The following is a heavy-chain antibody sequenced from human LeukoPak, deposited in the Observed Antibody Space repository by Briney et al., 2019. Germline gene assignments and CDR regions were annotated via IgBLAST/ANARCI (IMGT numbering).Heavy chain of an antibody. J-gene: IGHJ4*02. D-gene: IGHD4-11*01. CDR2: ISAYNGNT. CDR1: GYTFTSYG. Sequence: ASVKVSRKASGYTFTSYGISWVRQAPGQGLEWMGWISAYNGNTNYAQKLQGRVTMTTDTSTSTAYMELRSLRSDDTAVYYCATLAYSNSNRYFDYWGQGTLVTVSS. V-gene: IGHV1-18*01. CDR3: ATLAYSNSNRYFDY.